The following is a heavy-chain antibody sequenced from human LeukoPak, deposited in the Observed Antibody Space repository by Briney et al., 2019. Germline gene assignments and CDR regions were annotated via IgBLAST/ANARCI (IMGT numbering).Heavy chain of an antibody. V-gene: IGHV3-23*01. J-gene: IGHJ4*02. D-gene: IGHD6-13*01. CDR2: ISGSGGST. Sequence: TGGSLRLSCAASGFTFSTYGMSWVRQAPGKGLEWVSGISGSGGSTYYADSVKGRFTISRDNAKNSLYLQMNSLRAEDTAVYYCARAHSSPQIDYWGQGTLVTVSS. CDR3: ARAHSSPQIDY. CDR1: GFTFSTYG.